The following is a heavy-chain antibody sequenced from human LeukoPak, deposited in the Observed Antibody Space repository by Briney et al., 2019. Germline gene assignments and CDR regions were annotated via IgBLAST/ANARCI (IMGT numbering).Heavy chain of an antibody. CDR1: GYSFTSYW. V-gene: IGHV5-51*01. CDR2: IYPGDSDT. CDR3: ARLIAVSSGSSWYDY. J-gene: IGHJ4*02. D-gene: IGHD6-13*01. Sequence: GXSLKISCKGSGYSFTSYWIGWVRQMPGKGLEWMGIIYPGDSDTRYSPSFQGQVTISADKSISTAYLQWSSLKASDTAMYYCARLIAVSSGSSWYDYWGQGTLVTVSS.